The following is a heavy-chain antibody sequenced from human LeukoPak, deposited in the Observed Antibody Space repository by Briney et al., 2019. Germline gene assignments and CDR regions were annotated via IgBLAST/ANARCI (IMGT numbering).Heavy chain of an antibody. Sequence: SVKVSCKASGGTFSSYAISWVRQAPGQGLEWMGGIIPIFDTANYAQKFQGRVTITADKSTSTAYMELSSLRSEDTAVYYCARTPAQSFDWLSTSYYFDYWGQGTLVTVSS. J-gene: IGHJ4*02. CDR3: ARTPAQSFDWLSTSYYFDY. CDR2: IIPIFDTA. CDR1: GGTFSSYA. D-gene: IGHD3-9*01. V-gene: IGHV1-69*06.